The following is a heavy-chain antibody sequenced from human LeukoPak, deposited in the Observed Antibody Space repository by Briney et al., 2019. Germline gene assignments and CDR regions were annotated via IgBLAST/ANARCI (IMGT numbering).Heavy chain of an antibody. D-gene: IGHD3-22*01. CDR3: AGWGYYDSSGVNY. Sequence: PSETLSLTCTVSGGSISSYYWSWIRQPPGKGLEWIGYIYYSGSTNYNPSLKSRVTISVDTSKNQFSLKLSSVTAADTAVYYCAGWGYYDSSGVNYWGQGTLVTVS. CDR2: IYYSGST. J-gene: IGHJ4*02. V-gene: IGHV4-59*01. CDR1: GGSISSYY.